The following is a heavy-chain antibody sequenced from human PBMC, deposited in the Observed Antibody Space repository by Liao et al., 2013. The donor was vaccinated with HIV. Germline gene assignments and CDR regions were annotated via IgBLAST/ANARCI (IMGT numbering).Heavy chain of an antibody. CDR1: GGSISSATYY. CDR3: ARGREYSGGRYGLWGFFDY. D-gene: IGHD6-19*01. J-gene: IGHJ4*02. Sequence: QVQLQESGPGLVKPSQTLSLTCTVSGGSISSATYYWSWIRQPAGKGLEWIGRIYTSGSANYNPSLKSRVTMSVDTSKNQFSLKLSSVTAADTAVYYCARGREYSGGRYGLWGFFDYWGQGAVVKVSS. CDR2: IYTSGSA. V-gene: IGHV4-61*02.